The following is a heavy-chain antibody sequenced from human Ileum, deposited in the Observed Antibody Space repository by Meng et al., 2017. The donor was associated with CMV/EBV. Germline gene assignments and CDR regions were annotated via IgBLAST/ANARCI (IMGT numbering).Heavy chain of an antibody. J-gene: IGHJ4*02. D-gene: IGHD2/OR15-2a*01. Sequence: CAASGFTFSIYGMNWVRQAPGKGLEWVSAISAGGDDTYYAESLKGRVTISRDNSKNTLYLQLESLRAEDTAVYYCAKEQGSMKPLDYWGRGTLVTVSS. CDR1: GFTFSIYG. CDR3: AKEQGSMKPLDY. V-gene: IGHV3-23*01. CDR2: ISAGGDDT.